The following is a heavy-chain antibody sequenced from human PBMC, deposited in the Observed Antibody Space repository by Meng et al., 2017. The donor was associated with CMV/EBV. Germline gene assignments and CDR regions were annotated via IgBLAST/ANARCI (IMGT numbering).Heavy chain of an antibody. V-gene: IGHV3-30*02. CDR2: IRFDGSNK. CDR1: GFFSGYG. CDR3: AKNAYGMDV. Sequence: GGSLRLSCAASGFFSGYGMHWVRQAPGKGLEWVAFIRFDGSNKYYADSVKGRFTISRDNSKNTLSLQMNSLRTEDTGIYYCAKNAYGMDVWGQGTTVTVSS. J-gene: IGHJ6*02.